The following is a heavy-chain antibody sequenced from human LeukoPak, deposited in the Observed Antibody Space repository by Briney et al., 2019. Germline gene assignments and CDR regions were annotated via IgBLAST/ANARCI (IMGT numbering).Heavy chain of an antibody. CDR1: GGTSSSYA. J-gene: IGHJ4*02. CDR2: IIPIFGTA. Sequence: GASVKVSCKASGGTSSSYAISWVRQAPGQGLEWMGGIIPIFGTANYAQKFQGRVTITADKSTSTAYMELSSLRSEDTAVYYCAARGRLRYFDWPFDYWGQGTLVTVSS. V-gene: IGHV1-69*06. D-gene: IGHD3-9*01. CDR3: AARGRLRYFDWPFDY.